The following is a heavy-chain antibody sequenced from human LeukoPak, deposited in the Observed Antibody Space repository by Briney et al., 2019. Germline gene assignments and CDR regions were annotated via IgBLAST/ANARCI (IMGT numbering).Heavy chain of an antibody. J-gene: IGHJ4*02. D-gene: IGHD2-8*01. Sequence: SETLSLTCTVSGGSISSSSYYWGWIRQPPGKGLEWIGSIYHSGSTYYNPSLKSRVTISVDTSKNQFSLKLCSVTAADMAVYYCTRHQWWLAPRNFDYWGQGTLVTVSS. CDR1: GGSISSSSYY. CDR3: TRHQWWLAPRNFDY. CDR2: IYHSGST. V-gene: IGHV4-39*01.